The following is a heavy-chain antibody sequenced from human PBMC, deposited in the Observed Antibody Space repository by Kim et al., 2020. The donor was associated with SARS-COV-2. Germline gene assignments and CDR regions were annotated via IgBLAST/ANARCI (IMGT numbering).Heavy chain of an antibody. CDR1: GFTFSSYA. CDR3: AKNPDYGDYAGLGWFDP. CDR2: ISGSGGST. V-gene: IGHV3-23*01. D-gene: IGHD4-17*01. Sequence: GGSLRLSCAASGFTFSSYAMSWVRQAPGKGLEWVSAISGSGGSTYYADSVKGRFTISRDNSKNTLYLQMNSLRAEDTAVYYCAKNPDYGDYAGLGWFDPWGQGTLVTVSS. J-gene: IGHJ5*02.